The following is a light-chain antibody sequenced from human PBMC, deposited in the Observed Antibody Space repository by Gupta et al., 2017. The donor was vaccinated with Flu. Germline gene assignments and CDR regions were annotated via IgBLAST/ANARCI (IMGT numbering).Light chain of an antibody. CDR1: SSDVGAYNF. V-gene: IGLV2-14*01. Sequence: QSALTQPASVSGSSGQSITISCTGTSSDVGAYNFVSWYQQHPGKAPKLIIYEVSTRPLGVSNRFSGSKFGSTASLTISALQSEDEADYYCSSSTTSNTGIFGTGTKVTVL. CDR2: EVS. J-gene: IGLJ1*01. CDR3: SSSTTSNTGI.